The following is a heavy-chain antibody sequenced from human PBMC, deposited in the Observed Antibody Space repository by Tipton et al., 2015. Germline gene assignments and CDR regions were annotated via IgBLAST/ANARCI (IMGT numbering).Heavy chain of an antibody. V-gene: IGHV4-59*12. J-gene: IGHJ4*02. CDR2: ISYSGTT. Sequence: TLSLTCAVSGGSISSYYWSWIRQSPGKGLEWIGYISYSGTTNFNPSLKSRVTISVDTSKNQFFLNLSSVTAADTAVYYCARIRGRCVMDYWVQGTPVTVSS. CDR1: GGSISSYY. CDR3: ARIRGRCVMDY. D-gene: IGHD3-16*01.